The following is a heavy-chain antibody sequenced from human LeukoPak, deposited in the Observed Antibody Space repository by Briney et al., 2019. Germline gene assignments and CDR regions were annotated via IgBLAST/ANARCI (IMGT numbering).Heavy chain of an antibody. V-gene: IGHV3-74*01. CDR1: GFPFSNYW. Sequence: QPGGSLRLSCAASGFPFSNYWMHWVRQAPGKGLVWVSRVNSDGSTTNYADSVKRRFTISRDNAENTLYMRMNSLRPEDTAVYYCARTLGYCSSTNCFLTFDYWGQGTLVTVSS. CDR3: ARTLGYCSSTNCFLTFDY. D-gene: IGHD2-2*01. CDR2: VNSDGSTT. J-gene: IGHJ4*02.